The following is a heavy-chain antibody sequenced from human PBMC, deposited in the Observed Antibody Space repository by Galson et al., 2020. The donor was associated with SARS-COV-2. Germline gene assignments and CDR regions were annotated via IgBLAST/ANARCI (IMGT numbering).Heavy chain of an antibody. CDR3: ARDRLGNDAFDV. CDR1: GGSFRNYY. J-gene: IGHJ3*01. D-gene: IGHD7-27*01. Sequence: SETLSLTCAVYGGSFRNYYWTWIRQSPEKGLEWLGEINHRGSTNYNPSLKSRVAMSVDASKNQFSLKLTSMTAADTAVYYCARDRLGNDAFDVWGQGTMVTVSS. CDR2: INHRGST. V-gene: IGHV4-34*01.